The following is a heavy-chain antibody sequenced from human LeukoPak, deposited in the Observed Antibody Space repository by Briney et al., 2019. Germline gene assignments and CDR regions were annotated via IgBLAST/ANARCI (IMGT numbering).Heavy chain of an antibody. CDR1: GFTFSGYA. CDR3: STSGDSTGDH. Sequence: PGGSLRLSCVASGFTFSGYAMHWVRQASGKGVEWVGRIRSKANSYATAYAASVKGRFTISRDDSKNTASLQMNSLKTEDTAVYYCSTSGDSTGDHWGQGTLVTVSS. J-gene: IGHJ4*02. V-gene: IGHV3-73*01. CDR2: IRSKANSYAT. D-gene: IGHD3-10*01.